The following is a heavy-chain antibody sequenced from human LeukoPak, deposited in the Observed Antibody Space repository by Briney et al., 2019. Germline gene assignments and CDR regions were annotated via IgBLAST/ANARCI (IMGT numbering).Heavy chain of an antibody. V-gene: IGHV4-59*11. CDR1: GGSFSTHY. D-gene: IGHD2-2*01. Sequence: SETLSLTCTVSGGSFSTHYWSWIRQPPGRGLEWIGYIYYTGSTNHNPSLKSRVTISVDTSKNQFSLKLSSVTAADTAVYYCARGRGRTIVVVPAATNWFDPWGQGTLVTVSS. CDR3: ARGRGRTIVVVPAATNWFDP. CDR2: IYYTGST. J-gene: IGHJ5*02.